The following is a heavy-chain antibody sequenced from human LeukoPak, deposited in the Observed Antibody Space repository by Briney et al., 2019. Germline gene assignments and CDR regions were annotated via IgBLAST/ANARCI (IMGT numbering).Heavy chain of an antibody. V-gene: IGHV3-74*03. Sequence: GGSLRLSCAASGFTFSSYWMHWVRQAPGKGLVWVSRINSDGSSTKYADSVMGRFTISRDNAKKTVYLEMNSLRAEDTAVYYCASDPNRITTFGVVSWGQGTLVTVSS. CDR2: INSDGSST. CDR1: GFTFSSYW. D-gene: IGHD3-3*01. J-gene: IGHJ5*02. CDR3: ASDPNRITTFGVVS.